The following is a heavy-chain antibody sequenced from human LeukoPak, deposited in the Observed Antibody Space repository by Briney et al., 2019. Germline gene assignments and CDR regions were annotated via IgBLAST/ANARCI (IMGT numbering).Heavy chain of an antibody. D-gene: IGHD3-22*01. CDR1: GLTFSSYS. V-gene: IGHV3-21*01. Sequence: GGSLRLSCAASGLTFSSYSMNWVRQAPGKGLESVSSISSSSSYIYYADSVKGRFTISRDNAKNSLYLQMDSLRAEDTAVYYCARDSPSMIVALFDYWGQGTLVTVSS. CDR3: ARDSPSMIVALFDY. J-gene: IGHJ4*02. CDR2: ISSSSSYI.